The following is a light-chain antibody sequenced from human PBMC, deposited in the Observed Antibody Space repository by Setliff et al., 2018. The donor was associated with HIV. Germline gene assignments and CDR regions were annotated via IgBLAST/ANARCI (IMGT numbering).Light chain of an antibody. Sequence: QSALAQPASVSGSPGQSSTISCTGTSSDVGTYNAVYWYQQHPGKAPKLMIYDVSTRPSGVSNRFSVSKSGNTASLTISGLQTEDEADYYCSSYTSSSTDVFGTGTKVTVL. CDR1: SSDVGTYNA. CDR3: SSYTSSSTDV. J-gene: IGLJ1*01. CDR2: DVS. V-gene: IGLV2-14*01.